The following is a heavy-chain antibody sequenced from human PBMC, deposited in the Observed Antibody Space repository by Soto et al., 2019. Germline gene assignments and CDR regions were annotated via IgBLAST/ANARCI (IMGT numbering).Heavy chain of an antibody. CDR3: ARLRDSSSSAYYTMDV. V-gene: IGHV4-4*07. CDR1: GGSISSYY. CDR2: IYTSGST. D-gene: IGHD6-6*01. Sequence: QVQLQESGPGLVKPSETLSLTCTVSGGSISSYYWSWIRQPAGKGLEWIGRIYTSGSTNYNPSLKSRVTMSVDTSKKQFSLNLSSVTAADTAVYYCARLRDSSSSAYYTMDVWGQGTTVTVSS. J-gene: IGHJ6*02.